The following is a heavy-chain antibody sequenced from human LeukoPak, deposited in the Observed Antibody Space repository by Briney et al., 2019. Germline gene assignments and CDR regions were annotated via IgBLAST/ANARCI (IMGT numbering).Heavy chain of an antibody. CDR3: ARGCSGGSCYFLY. Sequence: ASVKVSCKASGYTFTGYYMHWVRQAPGQGLEWMGWINPNSGGTNYAQKFQGRATMTRDTSISTAYMELSRLRSDDTAVYYCARGCSGGSCYFLYWGQGTLFTVSS. J-gene: IGHJ4*02. CDR2: INPNSGGT. CDR1: GYTFTGYY. V-gene: IGHV1-2*02. D-gene: IGHD2-15*01.